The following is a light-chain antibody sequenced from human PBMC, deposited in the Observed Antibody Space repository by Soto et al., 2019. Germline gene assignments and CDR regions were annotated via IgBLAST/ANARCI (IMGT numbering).Light chain of an antibody. J-gene: IGLJ1*01. Sequence: QSALTQPRSVSGSPGQSVTISCTGTSGDVGGYNYVSWYQQHPGKAPRLIIYDVSQRPSGVPDRFSGSKSGNTASLTISGLQAEDEADYSCCSSTGTYTCVFGTGTKVTVL. V-gene: IGLV2-11*01. CDR1: SGDVGGYNY. CDR2: DVS. CDR3: CSSTGTYTCV.